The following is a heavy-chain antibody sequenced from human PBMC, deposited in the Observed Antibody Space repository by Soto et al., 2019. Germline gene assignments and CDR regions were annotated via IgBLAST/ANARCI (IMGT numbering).Heavy chain of an antibody. J-gene: IGHJ4*02. Sequence: PGGSLRLSCAASVFTFSSYDMHWVRQVTGKGLEWVSAIGTAGDTYYPGSVKGRFTISRENAKNSFYLQMNSLRAGDTAVYYCASIGRPREYSSSSSEFGPRNDYWGQGTLVTVSS. D-gene: IGHD6-6*01. V-gene: IGHV3-13*01. CDR1: VFTFSSYD. CDR3: ASIGRPREYSSSSSEFGPRNDY. CDR2: IGTAGDT.